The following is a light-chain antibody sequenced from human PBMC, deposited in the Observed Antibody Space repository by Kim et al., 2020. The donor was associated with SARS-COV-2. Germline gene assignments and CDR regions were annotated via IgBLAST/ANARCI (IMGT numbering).Light chain of an antibody. CDR2: GKN. Sequence: VALGQTVRITWQGDSLRSYYASWYQQKPGQAPVLVIYGKNNRPSGIPDRFSGSSSGNTASLTITGAQAEDEADYYCNSRDSSGNVVFGGGTQLTVL. CDR1: SLRSYY. CDR3: NSRDSSGNVV. J-gene: IGLJ2*01. V-gene: IGLV3-19*01.